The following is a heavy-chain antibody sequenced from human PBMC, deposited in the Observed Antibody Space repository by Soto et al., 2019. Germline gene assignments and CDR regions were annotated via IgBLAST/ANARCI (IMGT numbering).Heavy chain of an antibody. Sequence: WWSLRLSCSASVFTCDTYWMNWFRQAPGKGPEWLSGINSDGTISSYADSVKGRFTISRDNARNTLSLQMNSLRADDTAVYYCARLSGDHSAFFSYGMDAWGQGTTVTVSS. CDR3: ARLSGDHSAFFSYGMDA. CDR1: VFTCDTYW. CDR2: INSDGTIS. V-gene: IGHV3-74*01. J-gene: IGHJ6*02. D-gene: IGHD2-21*01.